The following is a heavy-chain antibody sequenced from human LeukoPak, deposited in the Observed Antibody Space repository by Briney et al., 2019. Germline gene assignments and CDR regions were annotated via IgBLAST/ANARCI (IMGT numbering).Heavy chain of an antibody. CDR1: SGSFSGYY. CDR3: ARGRIQTGREVDY. Sequence: SETLSLTCTVSSGSFSGYYWSWIRQPAGKGLEWIGRIYTSGSTNYNPSLKSRVTMSVDTSKNQFSLKLSSVTAADTAVYYCARGRIQTGREVDYWGQGTLVTVSS. CDR2: IYTSGST. V-gene: IGHV4-4*07. D-gene: IGHD5-18*01. J-gene: IGHJ4*02.